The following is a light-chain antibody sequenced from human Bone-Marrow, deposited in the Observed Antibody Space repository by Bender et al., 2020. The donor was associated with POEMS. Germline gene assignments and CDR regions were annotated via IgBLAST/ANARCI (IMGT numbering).Light chain of an antibody. J-gene: IGLJ1*01. Sequence: QSALTQPASVSGSPGQSITISCTGTNSDVGGYNYVSWYQQHPGKAPKLLIFDVNNRPSGVSYRFSASKSATTASLSISGLQAEDEADYYCCSYMGSYTYVFGTGTKVTVL. CDR1: NSDVGGYNY. V-gene: IGLV2-14*03. CDR3: CSYMGSYTYV. CDR2: DVN.